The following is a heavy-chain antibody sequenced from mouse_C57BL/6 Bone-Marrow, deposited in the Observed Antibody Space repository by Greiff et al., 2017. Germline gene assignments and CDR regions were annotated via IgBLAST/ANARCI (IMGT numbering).Heavy chain of an antibody. Sequence: QVQLQQSGPELVKPGASVKISCKASGYAFSSSWMNWVKQRPGKGLEWIGRIYPGDGDTNYNGKFKGKATLTADKSSSTAYMQRSSLTSEDSAVYFCAREYYGTDWYFDVWGTGTTVTVSS. CDR3: AREYYGTDWYFDV. CDR1: GYAFSSSW. J-gene: IGHJ1*03. D-gene: IGHD1-1*01. V-gene: IGHV1-82*01. CDR2: IYPGDGDT.